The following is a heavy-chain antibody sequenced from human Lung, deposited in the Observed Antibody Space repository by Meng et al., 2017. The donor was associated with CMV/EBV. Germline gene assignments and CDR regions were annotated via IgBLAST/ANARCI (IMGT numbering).Heavy chain of an antibody. CDR3: AREPPDYCTSASCDYFDY. V-gene: IGHV4-30-4*02. CDR2: VHHSRGT. J-gene: IGHJ4*02. CDR1: GGSTSSGDFY. D-gene: IGHD2-2*01. Sequence: SXTLSLXCTVSGGSTSSGDFYWTWIRQSPGKGLEWIGYVHHSRGTYYNPSLRSRVVISAETSKNQFSLRLTSVTAADTAMYYCAREPPDYCTSASCDYFDYWXQGTLVTVSS.